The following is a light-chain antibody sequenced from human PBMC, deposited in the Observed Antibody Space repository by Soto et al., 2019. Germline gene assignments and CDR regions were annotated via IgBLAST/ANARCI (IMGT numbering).Light chain of an antibody. CDR2: DAS. J-gene: IGKJ2*01. CDR1: QSVSSY. Sequence: EIVLTQSPATLSLSPGERATLSCRASQSVSSYLAWYQQKPGQAPRLLIYDASNRATGIPARFSGSGSGTDFTLTISSLEPEDFAVYYWQQRSNWAYTCGQGTKLEIK. V-gene: IGKV3-11*01. CDR3: QQRSNWAYT.